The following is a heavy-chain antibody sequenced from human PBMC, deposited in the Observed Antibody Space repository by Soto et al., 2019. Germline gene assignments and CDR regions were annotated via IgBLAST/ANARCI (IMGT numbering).Heavy chain of an antibody. J-gene: IGHJ4*02. CDR3: ARDSSGWLGFDF. V-gene: IGHV2-5*02. CDR1: GFSLTTSGVG. CDR2: IYWDDDK. Sequence: QITLKESGPTLVKPTQTLTLTCTFSGFSLTTSGVGVGWIRQPPGKALEWLALIYWDDDKRYSPSLKSRLTITKDTSKNQVVLTVTNMDPVDTATYFCARDSSGWLGFDFWGQGTLVSVSS. D-gene: IGHD6-19*01.